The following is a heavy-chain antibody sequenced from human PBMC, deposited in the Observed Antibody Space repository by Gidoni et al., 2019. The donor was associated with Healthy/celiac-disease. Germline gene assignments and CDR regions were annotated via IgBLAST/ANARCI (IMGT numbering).Heavy chain of an antibody. CDR2: IKQDGSEK. CDR1: GFTFSSHW. CDR3: VRALDV. J-gene: IGHJ6*03. V-gene: IGHV3-7*03. Sequence: EVQLVESGGGLVQPGGSLRLSCAASGFTFSSHWMHWVRQAPGKGLEWVANIKQDGSEKYYVDSVKGRFTISRDNAKNSLYLQMNSLTAEDTAVYYCVRALDVWGKGTTVTVSS.